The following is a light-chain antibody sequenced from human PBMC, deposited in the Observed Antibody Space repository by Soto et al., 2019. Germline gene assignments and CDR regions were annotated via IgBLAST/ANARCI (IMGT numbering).Light chain of an antibody. V-gene: IGKV3-11*01. Sequence: GWTQSPANLSLSPGERATLSCRASQSIHTSLAWYQQKSGKPPRLVIYDSTLRANGVPDRFGGSRSGTEFTLTINSLEPEDFAVYYCQQRNVWPPITFGQGTLLEI. CDR1: QSIHTS. CDR2: DST. J-gene: IGKJ5*01. CDR3: QQRNVWPPIT.